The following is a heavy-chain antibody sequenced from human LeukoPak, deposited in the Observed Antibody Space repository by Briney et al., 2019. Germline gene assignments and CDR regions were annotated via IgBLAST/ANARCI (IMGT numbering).Heavy chain of an antibody. CDR1: GGSFSGYY. Sequence: PSETLSLTCAVYGGSFSGYYWSWIRQPPGKGLEWIGEINHSGSTNYNPSLKSRVTISVDTSKNQFSLKLSSVTAADTAVYYCARGRGSPDYYYGSGSYRPLDYWGQGTLVTVSS. J-gene: IGHJ4*02. V-gene: IGHV4-34*01. CDR3: ARGRGSPDYYYGSGSYRPLDY. D-gene: IGHD3-10*01. CDR2: INHSGST.